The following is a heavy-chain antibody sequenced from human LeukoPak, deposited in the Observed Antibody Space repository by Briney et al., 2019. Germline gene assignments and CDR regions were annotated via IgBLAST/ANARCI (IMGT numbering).Heavy chain of an antibody. CDR2: ISSTSRTI. Sequence: GGSLRLSCAASGFTFSNYNMNWVRQAPGKGQEWVSYISSTSRTIYYADSMKGRFTISRDNAKNSLYLQMNSLRAEDTAVYYCAREERQQLAYYYYYYMDVWGKGTTVTVSS. D-gene: IGHD6-13*01. V-gene: IGHV3-48*01. CDR3: AREERQQLAYYYYYYMDV. J-gene: IGHJ6*03. CDR1: GFTFSNYN.